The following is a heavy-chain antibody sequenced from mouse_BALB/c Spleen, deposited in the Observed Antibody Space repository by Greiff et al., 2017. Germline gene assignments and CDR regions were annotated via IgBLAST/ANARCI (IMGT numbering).Heavy chain of an antibody. CDR3: AGLGEAMDY. CDR2: ISDGGSYT. CDR1: GFTFSDYY. V-gene: IGHV5-4*02. D-gene: IGHD2-2*01. J-gene: IGHJ4*01. Sequence: DVQLVESGGGLVKPGGSLKLSCATSGFTFSDYYMYWVRQTPEKRLEWVATISDGGSYTYYPDSVKGRFTISRDNAKNNLYLQMSSLKSEDTAMYYCAGLGEAMDYWGQGTSVTVSS.